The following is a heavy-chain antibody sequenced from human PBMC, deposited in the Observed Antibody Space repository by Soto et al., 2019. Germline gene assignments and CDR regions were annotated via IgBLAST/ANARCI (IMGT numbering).Heavy chain of an antibody. D-gene: IGHD3-16*01. CDR2: ISATGSDI. Sequence: EVDLVESGGGLAKPGGALRLSCTDSGFTFSSHTMNWVRQAPGKGLEWVSSISATGSDIYYGDSVMGRFTISRDNAKNSLYLQLNNLRVDDTAVDYCARGYDVVRVPVAIRVGYFDHWGQGTVVTVSS. V-gene: IGHV3-21*01. CDR3: ARGYDVVRVPVAIRVGYFDH. CDR1: GFTFSSHT. J-gene: IGHJ4*02.